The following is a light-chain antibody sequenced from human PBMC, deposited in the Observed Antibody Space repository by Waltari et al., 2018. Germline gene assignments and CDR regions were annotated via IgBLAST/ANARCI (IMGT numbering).Light chain of an antibody. J-gene: IGKJ4*01. Sequence: DIQMTPSPSTLSASVGDRITHTCRTSLSVKNNLAWYQQKPGKAPKVLIHKASRLEGGVPSRFSGTGYGTECTLTISSLQPDDFATYYCQEYDSLPVTLGGGTRVEIK. V-gene: IGKV1-5*03. CDR2: KAS. CDR1: LSVKNN. CDR3: QEYDSLPVT.